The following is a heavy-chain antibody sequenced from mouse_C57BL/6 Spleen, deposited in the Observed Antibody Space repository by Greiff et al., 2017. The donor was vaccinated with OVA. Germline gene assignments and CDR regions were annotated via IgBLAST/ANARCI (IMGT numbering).Heavy chain of an antibody. Sequence: VQLKQPGAELVRPGSSVKLSCKASGYTFTSYWMHWVKQRPIQGLEWIGNIDPSDSETHYNQKFKDKATLTVDKSSSTAYMQLSSLTSEDSAVYYCARGGTTVVADYWGQGTTLTVSS. J-gene: IGHJ2*01. D-gene: IGHD1-1*01. CDR3: ARGGTTVVADY. CDR2: IDPSDSET. CDR1: GYTFTSYW. V-gene: IGHV1-52*01.